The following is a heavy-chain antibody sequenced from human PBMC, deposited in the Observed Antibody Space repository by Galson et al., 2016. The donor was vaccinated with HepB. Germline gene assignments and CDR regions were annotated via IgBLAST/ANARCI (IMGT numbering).Heavy chain of an antibody. CDR3: ARRYYYYYGMDV. J-gene: IGHJ6*02. V-gene: IGHV4-34*01. CDR1: GGSFSGYY. Sequence: ETLSLTCAVFGGSFSGYYWSWVRQPPGKGLEWIGEIYHNGSSNYIPSLKSRLTISVDKSKNQFSLKLNSVTAADTAVYYCARRYYYYYGMDVWGQGTTVTVSS. CDR2: IYHNGSS.